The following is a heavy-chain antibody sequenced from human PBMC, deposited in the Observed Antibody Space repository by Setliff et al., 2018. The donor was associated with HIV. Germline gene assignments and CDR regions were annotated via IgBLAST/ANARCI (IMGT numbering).Heavy chain of an antibody. D-gene: IGHD3-10*01. CDR3: TRGRHSQTAGAIKFAF. V-gene: IGHV1-8*02. CDR2: MNPNSSNS. J-gene: IGHJ5*01. CDR1: GYTFINYD. Sequence: ASVKVSCKTSGYTFINYDINWVRQATGQGLEWMGWMNPNSSNSGYAQNFQGRVTMTLDTPISTAYMELSSLTSEDTAVYYCTRGRHSQTAGAIKFAFWGQGSLVTVSS.